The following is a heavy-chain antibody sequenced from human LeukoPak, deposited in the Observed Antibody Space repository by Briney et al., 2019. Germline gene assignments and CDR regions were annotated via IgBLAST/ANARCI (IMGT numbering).Heavy chain of an antibody. Sequence: ASVKVSCKASGYTFTGYYMHWVRQAPGQGLEWMGRINPNSGGTNYAQKFQGRVTMTRDTSISTAYMELSRLRSDDTAVYYCARLYSSGWFPFDYWGQGTLVTVSS. D-gene: IGHD6-19*01. CDR3: ARLYSSGWFPFDY. CDR1: GYTFTGYY. J-gene: IGHJ4*02. V-gene: IGHV1-2*06. CDR2: INPNSGGT.